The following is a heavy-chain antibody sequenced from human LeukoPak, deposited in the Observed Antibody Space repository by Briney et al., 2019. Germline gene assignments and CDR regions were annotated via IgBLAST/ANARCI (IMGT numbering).Heavy chain of an antibody. CDR3: ARRSDTAMVRVSDY. Sequence: SVKVSCKASGGTFSSYAISWVRQAPGQGLEWMGRIIPILGIANYAQKFQGRVTITADKSASTAYMELSSLRSEDTAVYYCARRSDTAMVRVSDYWGQGTLVTVSS. J-gene: IGHJ4*02. CDR1: GGTFSSYA. CDR2: IIPILGIA. D-gene: IGHD5-18*01. V-gene: IGHV1-69*04.